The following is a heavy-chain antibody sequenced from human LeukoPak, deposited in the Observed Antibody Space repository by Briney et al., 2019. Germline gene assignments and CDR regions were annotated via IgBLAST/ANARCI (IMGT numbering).Heavy chain of an antibody. J-gene: IGHJ4*02. CDR2: INAGNGNT. D-gene: IGHD1-26*01. V-gene: IGHV1-3*01. CDR3: AWESSGLYGY. CDR1: GYTFINYG. Sequence: ASVKVSCKASGYTFINYGVSWVRQAPGQGLEWMGWINAGNGNTKYSQKFQGRVTITRDTSASTAYMELSSLRSEDTAVYYCAWESSGLYGYWGQGTLVTVSS.